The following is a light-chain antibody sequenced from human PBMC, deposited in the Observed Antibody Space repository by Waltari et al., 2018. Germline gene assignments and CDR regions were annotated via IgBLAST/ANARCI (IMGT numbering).Light chain of an antibody. V-gene: IGKV3-20*01. J-gene: IGKJ2*01. CDR2: GSS. CDR3: QQYGSSPRYT. Sequence: EIVLTQSPGTLSLSPGERATLSCRASQSVSNNSLAWYQQKPGQAPRLLIYGSSSRATGIPDRFSGSGSGTDFTLIISRLEPEDFAVYYCQQYGSSPRYTFGQGTKLEIK. CDR1: QSVSNNS.